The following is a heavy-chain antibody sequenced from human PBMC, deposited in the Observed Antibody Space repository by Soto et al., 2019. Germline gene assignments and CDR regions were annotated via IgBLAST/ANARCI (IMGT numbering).Heavy chain of an antibody. D-gene: IGHD4-17*01. CDR3: AKGPYGDYWYFDL. V-gene: IGHV3-9*01. CDR2: ISWNSGSI. Sequence: EVQLVESGGGLVQPGRSLRLSCAASGFTFDDYAMHWVRQAPGKGLEWVSGISWNSGSIGYADSVKGRFTISRDNAKNSLYLQMNSRRAEDTALYYCAKGPYGDYWYFDLWGRGTLVTVSS. J-gene: IGHJ2*01. CDR1: GFTFDDYA.